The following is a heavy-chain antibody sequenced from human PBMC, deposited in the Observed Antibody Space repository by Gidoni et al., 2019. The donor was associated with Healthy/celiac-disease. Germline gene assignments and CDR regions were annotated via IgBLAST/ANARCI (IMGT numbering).Heavy chain of an antibody. Sequence: EVQLVQSGAEGKKPGESRKVPCKGSGYSFTSYWIGWVRQMPGKGLEWMGIIYPGDSDTRYSPSFQGQGTISADKSISTAYLQWSSLKASDTAMYYCARRGTGATRLIYFDYWGQGTLVTVSS. D-gene: IGHD1-26*01. CDR3: ARRGTGATRLIYFDY. CDR1: GYSFTSYW. J-gene: IGHJ4*02. CDR2: IYPGDSDT. V-gene: IGHV5-51*01.